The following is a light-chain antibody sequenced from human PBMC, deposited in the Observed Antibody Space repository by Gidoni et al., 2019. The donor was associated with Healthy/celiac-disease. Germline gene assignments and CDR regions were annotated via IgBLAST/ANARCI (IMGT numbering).Light chain of an antibody. CDR1: QGISSA. Sequence: GDRVTITCRASQGISSALTWYQQKPGKAPKLLIYDASSLESGVPSRFSGSGSGTDFTLTISSLQPEDFATYYCQQVNSYLITFGGGTKVEIK. CDR3: QQVNSYLIT. J-gene: IGKJ4*01. CDR2: DAS. V-gene: IGKV1-13*02.